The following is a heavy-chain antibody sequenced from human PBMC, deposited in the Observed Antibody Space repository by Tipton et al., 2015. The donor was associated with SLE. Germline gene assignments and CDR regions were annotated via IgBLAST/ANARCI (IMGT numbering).Heavy chain of an antibody. CDR2: ISYDGSNK. D-gene: IGHD3-3*01. CDR3: ARPHFMGDFWSGSPYYFDY. V-gene: IGHV3-30*04. Sequence: SLRLSCAASGFTFSSYAMHWVRQAPGKGLEWVAVISYDGSNKYYADSVKGRFTISRDNSKNTLYLQMNSLRAEDTAVYYCARPHFMGDFWSGSPYYFDYWGQGTLVTVSS. J-gene: IGHJ4*02. CDR1: GFTFSSYA.